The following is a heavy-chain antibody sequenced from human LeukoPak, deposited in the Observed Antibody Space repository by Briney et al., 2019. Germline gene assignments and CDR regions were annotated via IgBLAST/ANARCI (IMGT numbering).Heavy chain of an antibody. V-gene: IGHV3-30*04. Sequence: RPGRSLRLSCAASGFTFSSYAMHWVRQAPGKGLEWVAVISYDGGNKYYADSVKGRFTISRDNSKNTLYLQMNSLRAEDTAVYYCARESGDYGDLYWGQGTLVTVSS. J-gene: IGHJ4*02. CDR3: ARESGDYGDLY. CDR1: GFTFSSYA. D-gene: IGHD4-17*01. CDR2: ISYDGGNK.